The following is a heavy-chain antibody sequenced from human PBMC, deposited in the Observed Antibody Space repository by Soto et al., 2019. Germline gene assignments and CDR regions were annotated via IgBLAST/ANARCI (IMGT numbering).Heavy chain of an antibody. D-gene: IGHD3-3*01. Sequence: ASVKVSCKASGGTFSSYATSWVRQAPGQGLEWMGGIIPIFGTANYAQKFQGRVTITADESTSTAYMELSSLRSEDTAVYYCARETSFGVVNAEDDYWGQGTLVTVSS. CDR2: IIPIFGTA. CDR1: GGTFSSYA. V-gene: IGHV1-69*13. CDR3: ARETSFGVVNAEDDY. J-gene: IGHJ4*02.